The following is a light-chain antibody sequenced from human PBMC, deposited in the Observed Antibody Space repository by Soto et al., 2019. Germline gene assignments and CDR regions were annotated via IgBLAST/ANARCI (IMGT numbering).Light chain of an antibody. V-gene: IGKV3-15*01. CDR3: QQYHNWPIT. CDR1: QSISDT. CDR2: GAS. Sequence: PGGRATLSCMASQSISDTLAWYQQKPGQAPRLLIYGASTRATGISARFSGSGSGTEFTLTISSLQSEDFAVYYCQQYHNWPITFGQGTRLEIK. J-gene: IGKJ5*01.